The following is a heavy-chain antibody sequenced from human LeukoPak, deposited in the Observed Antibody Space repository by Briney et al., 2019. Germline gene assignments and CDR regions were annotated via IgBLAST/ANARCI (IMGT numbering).Heavy chain of an antibody. CDR1: GFTFSSYW. J-gene: IGHJ6*04. CDR2: IKQDGSEK. D-gene: IGHD3-10*01. Sequence: GGSLRLSCAASGFTFSSYWMSWVRQAPGKGLEWVANIKQDGSEKYYVDSVKGRFTISRDNAKNSLYLQMNSLRAGDTAVYYCARAGRWFGELAGMDVWGKGTTVTVSS. V-gene: IGHV3-7*01. CDR3: ARAGRWFGELAGMDV.